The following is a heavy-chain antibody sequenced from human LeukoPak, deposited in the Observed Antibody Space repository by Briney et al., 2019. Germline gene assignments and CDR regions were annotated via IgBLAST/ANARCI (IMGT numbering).Heavy chain of an antibody. J-gene: IGHJ3*02. CDR2: IYDSGST. V-gene: IGHV4-59*08. CDR3: ARRLFNSGWRDAFDI. D-gene: IGHD6-19*01. CDR1: GGSISTYY. Sequence: SETLSLTCTGSGGSISTYYWSWTRQPPGRGLEWIGLIYDSGSTIYKPSLKSRLTISVDTSKNQVSLRLTSVTAADTAVYYCARRLFNSGWRDAFDIWGQGTRVTVSS.